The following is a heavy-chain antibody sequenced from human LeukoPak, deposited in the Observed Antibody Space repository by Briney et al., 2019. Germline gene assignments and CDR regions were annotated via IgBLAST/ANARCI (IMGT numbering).Heavy chain of an antibody. J-gene: IGHJ3*02. CDR2: IYYSGST. CDR1: GGSISSYY. V-gene: IGHV4-59*01. D-gene: IGHD3-3*01. Sequence: SETLSLTCTVSGGSISSYYWSWIRQPPGKGLEWIGYIYYSGSTNYNPSLKSRVTISVDTSKNQFSLKLSSVTAADTAVYYCARAGAYYDFWSGYPDAFDIWGQGTMVTVSS. CDR3: ARAGAYYDFWSGYPDAFDI.